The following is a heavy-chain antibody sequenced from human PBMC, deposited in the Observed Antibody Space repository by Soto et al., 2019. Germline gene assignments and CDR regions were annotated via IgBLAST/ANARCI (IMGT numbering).Heavy chain of an antibody. CDR2: IYPTDSDI. J-gene: IGHJ4*02. CDR1: GYSFTNYW. CDR3: ARHGVVEEQWLVDY. D-gene: IGHD6-19*01. V-gene: IGHV5-51*01. Sequence: GESLKISCKGSGYSFTNYWIGWVRQMPGKGLEWMGIIYPTDSDIRYSPSFQGQVTISADKSISTAYLQWSSLKASDTAMYYCARHGVVEEQWLVDYWGQGTLVTVSS.